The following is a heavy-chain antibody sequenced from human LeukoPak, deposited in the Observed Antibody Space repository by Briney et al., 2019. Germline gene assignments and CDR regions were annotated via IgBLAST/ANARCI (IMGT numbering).Heavy chain of an antibody. CDR2: ISWNSGSI. J-gene: IGHJ5*02. CDR1: GFTFDDYA. CDR3: AKDYYGSGSWFDP. V-gene: IGHV3-9*01. D-gene: IGHD3-10*01. Sequence: GRSLRLSCAASGFTFDDYAMHWVRQAPGKGLEWVSGISWNSGSIGYADSVKGRFTISRDNAKNSLYLQMNSLRAEDTALYYCAKDYYGSGSWFDPWGQGTLVTVSS.